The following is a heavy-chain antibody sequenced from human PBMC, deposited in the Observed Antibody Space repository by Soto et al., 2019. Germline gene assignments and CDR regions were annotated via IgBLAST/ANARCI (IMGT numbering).Heavy chain of an antibody. CDR1: GFTFSSYA. D-gene: IGHD5-18*01. CDR2: ISGSGGST. V-gene: IGHV3-23*01. J-gene: IGHJ6*02. Sequence: GGSLRLSCAASGFTFSSYAMSWVRQAPGKGLEWVSGISGSGGSTYYADSVEGRFTISRDNSKNTLYLQTNSLRAEDTAVYYFEKERGYNYGYDVMDVLGQGTTVTVSS. CDR3: EKERGYNYGYDVMDV.